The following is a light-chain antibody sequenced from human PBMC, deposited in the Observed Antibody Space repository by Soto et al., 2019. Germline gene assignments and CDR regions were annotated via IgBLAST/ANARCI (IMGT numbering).Light chain of an antibody. CDR3: SSYGGNNNLL. J-gene: IGLJ2*01. Sequence: QSALTQPPSASGSPGQSVAISCTGTSSDVGGYDYVSWYQQHPGKAPKLMIYEVTKRPSGVPDRFSASKSGNTASLTVSGLQAEDEADYYCSSYGGNNNLLFGGGTQLTVL. CDR2: EVT. CDR1: SSDVGGYDY. V-gene: IGLV2-8*01.